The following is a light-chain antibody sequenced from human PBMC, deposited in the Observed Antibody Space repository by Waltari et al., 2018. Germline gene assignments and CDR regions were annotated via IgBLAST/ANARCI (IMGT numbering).Light chain of an antibody. CDR3: VQAIAFPLT. CDR1: QSLLHTNGNTY. V-gene: IGKV2-40*01. CDR2: GGS. J-gene: IGKJ4*01. Sequence: DIVMTQTPLSLPITPGEPAPISCRSSQSLLHTNGNTYLHWYLQKPGQSPQLLIYGGSNRASGVPDRFSGSGSCTDFTLKISKVEAEDVGVYYCVQAIAFPLTFGGGTKVEIK.